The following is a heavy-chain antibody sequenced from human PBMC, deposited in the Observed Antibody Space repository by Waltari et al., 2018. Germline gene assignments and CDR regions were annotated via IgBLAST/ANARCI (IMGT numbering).Heavy chain of an antibody. V-gene: IGHV4-39*07. CDR1: GGSISSSSYY. CDR2: IYYSGST. CDR3: AREGRELQHDY. J-gene: IGHJ4*02. D-gene: IGHD1-26*01. Sequence: QLQLQESGPGLVKPSETLSLTCTVSGGSISSSSYYWGWIRQPPGKGLEWIGSIYYSGSTYYNPSLKSRVTISVDTSKNQFSLKLSSVTAADTAVYYCAREGRELQHDYWGQGTLVTVSS.